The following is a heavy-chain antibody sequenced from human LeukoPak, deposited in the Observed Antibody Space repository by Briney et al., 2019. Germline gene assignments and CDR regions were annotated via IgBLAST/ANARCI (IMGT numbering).Heavy chain of an antibody. J-gene: IGHJ4*02. Sequence: WMGGFDPEDGETIYAQKFQGRVTMTEGTSTDTAYMELSSLRSEDTAVYYCATALVRPFDYWGQGTLVTVSS. V-gene: IGHV1-24*01. CDR3: ATALVRPFDY. D-gene: IGHD2-2*01. CDR2: FDPEDGET.